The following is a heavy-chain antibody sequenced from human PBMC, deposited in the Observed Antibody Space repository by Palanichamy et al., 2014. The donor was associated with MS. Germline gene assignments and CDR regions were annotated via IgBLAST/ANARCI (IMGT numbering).Heavy chain of an antibody. CDR2: TYYRSKWYN. CDR1: GTVSLATVLL. V-gene: IGHV6-1*01. J-gene: IGHJ3*02. CDR3: ARGDTIASAGSWAFDI. Sequence: QVQLQQSGPGLVKPSQTLSLTCAISGTVSLATVLLGTGSGSPPSRGLEWLGRTYYRSKWYNDYAVSVKSRITINPDTSKNQFSLQLNSVTPEDTAVYYCARGDTIASAGSWAFDIWGQGTMVTVSS. D-gene: IGHD6-13*01.